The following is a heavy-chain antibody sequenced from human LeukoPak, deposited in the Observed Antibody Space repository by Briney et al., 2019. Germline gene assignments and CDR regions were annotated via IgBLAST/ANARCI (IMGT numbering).Heavy chain of an antibody. CDR1: GFPLSRSS. V-gene: IGHV3-48*01. CDR2: INIDSITV. CDR3: STAKFDN. Sequence: PGGSPRLSCADSGFPLSRSSINCVRPAPGEGLEWVSYINIDSITVNYADSVKGRFTISRDNAKNSLYLQMNSLRAEDTAVYYCSTAKFDNWGQGTLVTVSS. J-gene: IGHJ4*02.